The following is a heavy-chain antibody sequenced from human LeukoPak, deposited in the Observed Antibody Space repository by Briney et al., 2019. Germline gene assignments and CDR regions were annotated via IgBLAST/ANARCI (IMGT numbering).Heavy chain of an antibody. Sequence: GRSLRLSCTASGFTFSDYYMSWIRQAPGKGLEWVSYTSSSSYTNYADSVKGRFTISRDNAKNSLYLQMNSLRAEDTAVYYCAKDGAADDFWSGYYVDYWGQGTLVTVSS. V-gene: IGHV3-11*06. CDR2: TSSSSYT. J-gene: IGHJ4*02. CDR1: GFTFSDYY. CDR3: AKDGAADDFWSGYYVDY. D-gene: IGHD3-3*01.